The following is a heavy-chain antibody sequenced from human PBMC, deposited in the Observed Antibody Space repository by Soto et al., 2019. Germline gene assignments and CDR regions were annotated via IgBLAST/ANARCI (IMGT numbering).Heavy chain of an antibody. D-gene: IGHD2-15*01. J-gene: IGHJ6*03. Sequence: GGSLRLSCAASGFTFSSYWMSWVRQAPGKGLEWVATIKQDGSEKYYVDSVKGRFTISRDNSKNSLYLQMNSLRAEDKAVDYCAREPNPKYCSGGSCYYYYYYMDVWGKGTTVTVSS. V-gene: IGHV3-7*01. CDR3: AREPNPKYCSGGSCYYYYYYMDV. CDR1: GFTFSSYW. CDR2: IKQDGSEK.